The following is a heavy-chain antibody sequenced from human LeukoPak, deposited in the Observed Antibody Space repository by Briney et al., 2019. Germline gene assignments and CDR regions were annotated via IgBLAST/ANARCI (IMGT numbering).Heavy chain of an antibody. CDR1: GYTFTSYG. D-gene: IGHD3-22*01. J-gene: IGHJ4*02. Sequence: ASVKVSCKASGYTFTSYGISWVRQAPGQGLEWMGWISAYNGNTNYVQKLQGRVTMTTDTSTSTAYMELRSLRSDDTAVYYCARECDYYDSSGYYGYWGQGTLVTVSS. CDR2: ISAYNGNT. V-gene: IGHV1-18*01. CDR3: ARECDYYDSSGYYGY.